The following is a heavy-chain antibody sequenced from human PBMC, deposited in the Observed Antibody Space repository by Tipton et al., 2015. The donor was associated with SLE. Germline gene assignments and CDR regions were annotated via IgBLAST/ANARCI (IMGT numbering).Heavy chain of an antibody. V-gene: IGHV3-30*02. CDR1: GFTLSSFG. Sequence: SGFTLSSFGMHWARQAPGKGLEWVAFIRFDGSTEYYTDSVKGRFTISRDNSKNALNLQMNNLSDEDTAMYFCARAEQQMARYYFDYLGQGTLVTVSS. J-gene: IGHJ4*02. CDR2: IRFDGSTE. D-gene: IGHD5-24*01. CDR3: ARAEQQMARYYFDY.